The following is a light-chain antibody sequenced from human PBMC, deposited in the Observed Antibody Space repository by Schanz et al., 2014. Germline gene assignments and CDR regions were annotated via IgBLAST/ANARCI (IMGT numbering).Light chain of an antibody. CDR1: NSDVGGYNY. Sequence: QSALTQPPSASGSPGQSVTISCTGTNSDVGGYNYVSWYQQHPGKAPKLMIYEVSKRPSGVPDRFSGSKSGNTASLTVSGLQAEDEADYYCATWDDGLTARVFGGGTKLTVL. J-gene: IGLJ3*02. V-gene: IGLV2-8*01. CDR2: EVS. CDR3: ATWDDGLTARV.